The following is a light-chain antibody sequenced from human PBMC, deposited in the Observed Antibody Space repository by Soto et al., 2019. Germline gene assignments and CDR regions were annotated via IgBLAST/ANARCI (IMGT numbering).Light chain of an antibody. CDR1: QSVSSSY. CDR3: QQYGSSLT. Sequence: DSVLTQSPGTLSLSPGERATLSCRASQSVSSSYLAWYQQKPGQAPRLLIYGASSRATGIPDRFSGSGSGTDFTLTISRLEREDFAVYYCQQYGSSLTVGGGTKVEIK. J-gene: IGKJ4*01. CDR2: GAS. V-gene: IGKV3-20*01.